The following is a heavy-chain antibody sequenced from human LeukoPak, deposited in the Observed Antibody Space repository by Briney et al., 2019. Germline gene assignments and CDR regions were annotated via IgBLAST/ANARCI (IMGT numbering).Heavy chain of an antibody. CDR1: GGSFSGYY. Sequence: PSETLSLTCAVYGGSFSGYYWSWVRQAPGEGLEWVSVIHSGGTTNYADSVQGRFTISRDNSKTTVYLNMNSLRAEDPAGYYCARDSDSGYGPFASWGQGTLVTVSS. V-gene: IGHV3-53*01. CDR3: ARDSDSGYGPFAS. J-gene: IGHJ4*02. CDR2: IHSGGTT. D-gene: IGHD5-12*01.